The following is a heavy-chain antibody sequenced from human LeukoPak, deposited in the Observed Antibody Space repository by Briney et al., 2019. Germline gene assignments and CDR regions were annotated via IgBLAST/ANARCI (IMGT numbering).Heavy chain of an antibody. CDR3: ARVSGIAAAGDY. CDR2: INPNSGGT. J-gene: IGHJ4*02. D-gene: IGHD6-13*01. V-gene: IGHV1-2*02. CDR1: GYTSTGYY. Sequence: ASVKVSCKASGYTSTGYYMHWVRQAPGQGLEWMGWINPNSGGTNYAQKFQGRVTMTRDTSISTAYMELSRLRSDDTAVYYCARVSGIAAAGDYWGQGTLVTVSS.